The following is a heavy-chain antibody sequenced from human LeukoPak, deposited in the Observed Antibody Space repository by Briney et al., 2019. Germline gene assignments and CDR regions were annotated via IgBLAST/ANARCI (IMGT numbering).Heavy chain of an antibody. CDR3: ARDGLKGMDV. D-gene: IGHD3-10*01. J-gene: IGHJ6*02. Sequence: ASVKVSCKASGYTFTSYGISWVGQTPGQGLEWMGWISGYNGNPKYAQKLQGRVTMTTDTPTSTAYMELRTLRSDDTAVYYCARDGLKGMDVWGQGTTVTVSS. V-gene: IGHV1-18*01. CDR1: GYTFTSYG. CDR2: ISGYNGNP.